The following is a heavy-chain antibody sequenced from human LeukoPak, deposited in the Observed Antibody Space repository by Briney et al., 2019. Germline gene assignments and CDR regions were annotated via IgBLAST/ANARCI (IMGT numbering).Heavy chain of an antibody. CDR3: ARDTMGATTGWFDP. V-gene: IGHV1-18*01. J-gene: IGHJ5*02. CDR2: ISAYNGNT. D-gene: IGHD1-26*01. CDR1: GDTFSSYA. Sequence: ASVKVSCKASGDTFSSYAISWVRQAPGQGLEWMGWISAYNGNTNYAQKLQGRVTVTTDTSTSTAYMELRSLRSDDTAVYYCARDTMGATTGWFDPWGQGTLVTVSS.